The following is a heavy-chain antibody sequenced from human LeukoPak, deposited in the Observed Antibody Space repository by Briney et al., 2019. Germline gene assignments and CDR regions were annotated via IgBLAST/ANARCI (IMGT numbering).Heavy chain of an antibody. CDR2: IYSGGST. CDR3: ARTRWLQSVYFDY. CDR1: GFTVSSNY. V-gene: IGHV3-53*01. J-gene: IGHJ4*02. D-gene: IGHD5-24*01. Sequence: GGSLRLSCAASGFTVSSNYMSWVRQAPGKGLEWVSVIYSGGSTYYADSVKGRFTISRDNSKNTLYLQMNSLRAEDTAVYYCARTRWLQSVYFDYWGQGTLVTVSS.